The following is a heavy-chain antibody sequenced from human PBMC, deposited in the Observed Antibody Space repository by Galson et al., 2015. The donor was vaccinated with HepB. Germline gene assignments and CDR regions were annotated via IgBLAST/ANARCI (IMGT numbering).Heavy chain of an antibody. CDR3: ARGQGSYYGMDV. Sequence: SLRLSCAASGFTFSSYAMHWVRQAPGKGLEWVAVISYDGSNKYYADSVKGRFTISRDNSKNTLYLQMNSLRAEDTAVYYCARGQGSYYGMDVWGQGTTVTVS. D-gene: IGHD2-15*01. J-gene: IGHJ6*02. CDR1: GFTFSSYA. V-gene: IGHV3-30*04. CDR2: ISYDGSNK.